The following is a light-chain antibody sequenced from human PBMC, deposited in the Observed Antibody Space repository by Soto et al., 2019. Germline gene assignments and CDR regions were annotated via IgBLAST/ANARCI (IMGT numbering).Light chain of an antibody. CDR2: DAS. Sequence: EIVLTQSPATLSLSPGERATLSCRASQSVSSYLAWYQQKPGQAPRLLIYDASNRATGIPARFSGSGSGTDFTLTIISLEPEEFAVYYCQQRSNWPRFTFGPGTKVDIK. CDR1: QSVSSY. CDR3: QQRSNWPRFT. J-gene: IGKJ3*01. V-gene: IGKV3-11*01.